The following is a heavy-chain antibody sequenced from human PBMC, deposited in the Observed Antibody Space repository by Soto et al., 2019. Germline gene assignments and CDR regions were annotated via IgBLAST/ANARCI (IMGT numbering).Heavy chain of an antibody. CDR1: GGSIDGRN. CDR3: VRQGIGNLHGLVDV. Sequence: QVQLQESGPGLVKPSETLSLTCTVSGGSIDGRNCAWIRQPPGKGLAWLGYVYYDGGSSYNPSVKSRLTLSMDTSKSQFSLQLRSVTAADTAVYYCVRQGIGNLHGLVDVWGRGTTVTVSS. V-gene: IGHV4-59*08. CDR2: VYYDGGS. J-gene: IGHJ6*02. D-gene: IGHD3-10*01.